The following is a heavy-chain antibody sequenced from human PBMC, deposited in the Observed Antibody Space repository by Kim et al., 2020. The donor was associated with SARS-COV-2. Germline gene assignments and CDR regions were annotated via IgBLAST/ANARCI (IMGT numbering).Heavy chain of an antibody. CDR2: IYYSGST. J-gene: IGHJ4*02. Sequence: SETLSLTCTVSGGSISNYYWSWIRQPPGKGLEWIGYIYYSGSTNYNPSLKSRVTISVDTSKSQFSLELSSVTAADTAVYHCARLPTGRTHWYFDFWGQGTLVTVSS. CDR3: ARLPTGRTHWYFDF. CDR1: GGSISNYY. V-gene: IGHV4-59*08. D-gene: IGHD3-10*01.